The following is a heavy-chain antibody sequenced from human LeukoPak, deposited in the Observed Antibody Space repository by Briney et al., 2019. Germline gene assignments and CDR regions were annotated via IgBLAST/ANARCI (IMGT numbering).Heavy chain of an antibody. CDR3: ARDRLNGDYAFDY. CDR2: ISSYSSYI. J-gene: IGHJ4*02. V-gene: IGHV3-21*01. CDR1: VFTFSSYD. Sequence: GGSLRLSCAASVFTFSSYDMNWVRQAPGKGLEWVSSISSYSSYIYYADSVKGRFTISRDNAKNPLYLQMNSLRAEDTAVYYCARDRLNGDYAFDYWGQGALVTVSS. D-gene: IGHD4-17*01.